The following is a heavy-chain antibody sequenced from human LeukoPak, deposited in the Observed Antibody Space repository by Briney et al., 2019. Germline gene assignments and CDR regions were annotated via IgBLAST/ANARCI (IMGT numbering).Heavy chain of an antibody. CDR1: GYTFTRYA. D-gene: IGHD3-16*01. CDR2: INMYTANP. CDR3: ARHDNDDDFDY. Sequence: ASVKVSCKASGYTFTRYAINWLRQAPGQGLDWMGWINMYTANPAYAQGFTERFVFSLDTSVTTAYLQISKLKTEDTAVYYCARHDNDDDFDYWGQGTLVTVSS. V-gene: IGHV7-4-1*02. J-gene: IGHJ4*02.